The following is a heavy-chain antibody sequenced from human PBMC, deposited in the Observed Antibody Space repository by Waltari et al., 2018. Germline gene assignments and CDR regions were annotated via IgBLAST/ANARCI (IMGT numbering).Heavy chain of an antibody. D-gene: IGHD1-20*01. CDR2: INAGTGDT. V-gene: IGHV1-3*01. CDR3: ARESTLTPRFDY. Sequence: QVQLVQSGAEVKKPGASVKVSCKASGYTFFGSAMHWVRQAPGQSLEWMGWINAGTGDTKYSQRFRGRVTITSDTSASTAYMELATLTSEDTAIYYCARESTLTPRFDYWGQGTLVTVSS. CDR1: GYTFFGSA. J-gene: IGHJ4*02.